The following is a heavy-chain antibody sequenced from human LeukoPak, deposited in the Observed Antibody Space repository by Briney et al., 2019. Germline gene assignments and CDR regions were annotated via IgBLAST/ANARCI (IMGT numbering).Heavy chain of an antibody. V-gene: IGHV4-4*02. CDR2: IYHSGST. CDR3: ARDFGEAVARPFDY. D-gene: IGHD6-19*01. Sequence: SETLSLTCAVSGGSISSSNWWSWVRQPPGKGLEWTGEIYHSGSTHYNPSLTSRVTISVDKSKNQFSLKLSSVTAADTAVYYCARDFGEAVARPFDYWGQGTLVTVS. CDR1: GGSISSSNW. J-gene: IGHJ4*02.